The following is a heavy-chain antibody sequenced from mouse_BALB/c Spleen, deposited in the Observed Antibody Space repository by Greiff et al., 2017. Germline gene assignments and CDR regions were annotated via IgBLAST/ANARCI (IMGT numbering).Heavy chain of an antibody. CDR3: ARDYGYYCDY. CDR1: GYTFTSYW. V-gene: IGHV1-7*01. D-gene: IGHD1-1*01. CDR2: INPSTGYT. J-gene: IGHJ2*01. Sequence: VQRVESGAELAKPGASVKMSCKASGYTFTSYWMHWVKQRPGQGLEWIGYINPSTGYTEYNQKFKDKATLTADKSYSTAYMQLSSLTSEDSAVYYCARDYGYYCDYWGQGTTLTVSS.